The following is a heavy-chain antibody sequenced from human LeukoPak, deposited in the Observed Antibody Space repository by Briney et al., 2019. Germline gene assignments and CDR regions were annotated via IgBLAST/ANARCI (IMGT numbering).Heavy chain of an antibody. D-gene: IGHD3-10*01. Sequence: GGSLRLSCAASGITFSDTWMSWVRRAPGKGLEWVARIKSIVNGGTTDYAARVKGRFTVSRDDSKDMVFLQMNSLETEDTAVYYCTTHYRPGSHYNIFDYWGQGILVTVSS. CDR2: IKSIVNGGTT. CDR1: GITFSDTW. CDR3: TTHYRPGSHYNIFDY. V-gene: IGHV3-15*01. J-gene: IGHJ4*02.